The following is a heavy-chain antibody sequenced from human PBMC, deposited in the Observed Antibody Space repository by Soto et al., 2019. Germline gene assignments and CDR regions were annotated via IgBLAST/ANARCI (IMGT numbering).Heavy chain of an antibody. CDR3: AREQGVWTIGYYGMDV. V-gene: IGHV1-69*13. Sequence: SVKVSCKASGGTFSSYTISWVRQAPGQGLEWMGGIIPIFGTANYAQKFQGRVTITADESTSTAYMELSSLRSEDTAVYYCAREQGVWTIGYYGMDVWGQGTTVTVSS. J-gene: IGHJ6*02. CDR1: GGTFSSYT. D-gene: IGHD6-13*01. CDR2: IIPIFGTA.